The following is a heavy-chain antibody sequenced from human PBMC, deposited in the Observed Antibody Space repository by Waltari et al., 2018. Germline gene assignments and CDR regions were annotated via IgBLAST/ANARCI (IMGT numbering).Heavy chain of an antibody. J-gene: IGHJ4*02. Sequence: QVQLVESGGGVVQPGRSLRLSCAASGFTFNTYAMHWVRQAPGKGRGWVAVISYDGSKKFYADSVKGRFTISRDNSKNTLYLQMNSLRAEDTVVYYCARSYGDYTSRFDYWGQGTLVTVSS. CDR3: ARSYGDYTSRFDY. V-gene: IGHV3-30-3*01. CDR1: GFTFNTYA. D-gene: IGHD4-17*01. CDR2: ISYDGSKK.